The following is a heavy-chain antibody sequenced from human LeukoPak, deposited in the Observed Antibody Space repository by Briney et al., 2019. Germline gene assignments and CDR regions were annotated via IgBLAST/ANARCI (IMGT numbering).Heavy chain of an antibody. D-gene: IGHD6-19*01. CDR3: ARDYFSGSSGWQYFQH. CDR1: GGTFSSYA. J-gene: IGHJ1*01. Sequence: ASVEVSCKASGGTFSSYAISWVRQAPGQGLEWMGGIIPIFGTANYAQKFQGRVTITADESTSTAYMELSSLRSEDTAVYYCARDYFSGSSGWQYFQHWGQGTLVTVSS. V-gene: IGHV1-69*01. CDR2: IIPIFGTA.